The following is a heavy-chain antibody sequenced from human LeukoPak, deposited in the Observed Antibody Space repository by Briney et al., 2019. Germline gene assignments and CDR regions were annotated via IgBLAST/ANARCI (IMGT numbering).Heavy chain of an antibody. CDR2: MNPNSGNT. V-gene: IGHV1-8*01. J-gene: IGHJ5*02. Sequence: VASVKVSYKASGYTFTIYDINWVRQATGQGGEGMGWMNPNSGNTGYAQKFQGRVTMTRNTSISTAYMELSSLRSEDTAVYYCARGWYGRLTFDPWGQGTLVTVSS. D-gene: IGHD6-13*01. CDR1: GYTFTIYD. CDR3: ARGWYGRLTFDP.